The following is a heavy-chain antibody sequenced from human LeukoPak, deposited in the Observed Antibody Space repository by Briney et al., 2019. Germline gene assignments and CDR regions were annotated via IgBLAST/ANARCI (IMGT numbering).Heavy chain of an antibody. V-gene: IGHV4-39*01. CDR3: ARRGYDSSSSGNFDY. CDR2: IYYSGST. J-gene: IGHJ4*02. Sequence: SETLSLTCTVSGGSISSSSYYWGWIRQPPGKGLEWIGSIYYSGSTYYNPSLKSRVTISVDTSKNQFSLKLSSVTAADTAVYYCARRGYDSSSSGNFDYWGQGTLVTVSS. D-gene: IGHD6-6*01. CDR1: GGSISSSSYY.